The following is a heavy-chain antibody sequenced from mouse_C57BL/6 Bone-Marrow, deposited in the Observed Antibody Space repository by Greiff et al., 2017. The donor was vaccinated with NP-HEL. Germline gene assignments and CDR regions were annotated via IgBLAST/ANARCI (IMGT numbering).Heavy chain of an antibody. CDR2: ISSGSSTI. CDR1: GFTFSDYG. V-gene: IGHV5-17*01. CDR3: ARRDYGSPFYAMDY. Sequence: EVQVVESGGGLVKPGGSLKLSCAASGFTFSDYGMHWVRQAPEKGLEWVAYISSGSSTIYYADTVKGRFTISRDNAKNTLFLQMTSLRSEDTAMYYCARRDYGSPFYAMDYWGQGTSVTVSS. J-gene: IGHJ4*01. D-gene: IGHD1-1*01.